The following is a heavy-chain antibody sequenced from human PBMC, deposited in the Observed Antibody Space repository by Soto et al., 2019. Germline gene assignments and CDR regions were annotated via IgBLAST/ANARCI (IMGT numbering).Heavy chain of an antibody. V-gene: IGHV5-51*01. CDR2: IYPGDSDT. D-gene: IGHD4-4*01. CDR3: AGHISNFRYSYYAMDV. Sequence: GESLKISCKGSWYTFTDYWIGWLRQVPGKVLEWMGIIYPGDSDTRYSPSFQGHVTITVDKSTSTAYLQWNTLKASDTAMYYCAGHISNFRYSYYAMDVWDQGTTVTVSS. CDR1: WYTFTDYW. J-gene: IGHJ6*02.